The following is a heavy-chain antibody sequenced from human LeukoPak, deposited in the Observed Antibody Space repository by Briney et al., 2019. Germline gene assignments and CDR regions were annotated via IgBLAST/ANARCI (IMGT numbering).Heavy chain of an antibody. CDR3: TTYRSGHY. D-gene: IGHD6-19*01. V-gene: IGHV3-73*01. CDR2: ITTKASNYAT. J-gene: IGHJ4*02. CDR1: GFTFSGSD. Sequence: GGSLTLSCEASGFTFSGSDIHWVRQASGKGLEWVGRITTKASNYATAYGASVKGRFTISRDDSENTAYLQMNSLKTEDTAVYYCTTYRSGHYWGQGTLVTVSS.